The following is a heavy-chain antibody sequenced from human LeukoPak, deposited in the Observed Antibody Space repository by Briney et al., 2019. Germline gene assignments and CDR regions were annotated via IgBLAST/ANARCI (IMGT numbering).Heavy chain of an antibody. CDR3: AKVERNWNYNLASQTYD. CDR1: GLTFSSYS. J-gene: IGHJ4*02. CDR2: ISSSSSYI. V-gene: IGHV3-21*04. D-gene: IGHD1-7*01. Sequence: PGGSLRLSCAASGLTFSSYSMNWVRQAPGKGLEWVSSISSSSSYIYYADSVKGRFTISRDNAKNSLYLQMNSLRAEDTAVYYCAKVERNWNYNLASQTYDWGQGTLVTVSS.